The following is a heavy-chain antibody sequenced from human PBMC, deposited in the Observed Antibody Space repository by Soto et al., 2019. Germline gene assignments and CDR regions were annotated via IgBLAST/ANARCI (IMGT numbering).Heavy chain of an antibody. Sequence: SETLSLTCTVSGGSIRSSDYYWGWIRQPPGEGLGWIANINDGGSAYYNPSLRSRVTISVDTSKNQFSLKLRSVTAADTAVYYCADMRGQWLPRDWGQGILVTVS. CDR1: GGSIRSSDYY. CDR3: ADMRGQWLPRD. J-gene: IGHJ4*02. D-gene: IGHD6-19*01. V-gene: IGHV4-39*01. CDR2: INDGGSA.